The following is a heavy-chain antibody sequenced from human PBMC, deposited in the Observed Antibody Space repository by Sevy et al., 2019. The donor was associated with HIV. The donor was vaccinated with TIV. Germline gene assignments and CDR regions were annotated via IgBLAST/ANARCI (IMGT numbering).Heavy chain of an antibody. Sequence: GSLRLSCVASGFTFSKYSMSWVRQVPGKGLEWVSTLSFSCGRINYADSVRGRFTMSRDDSKNTFYLQMNSLRVDDTALYYCAREGCTKPHDYWGQGTMVTVSS. CDR3: AREGCTKPHDY. CDR2: LSFSCGRI. J-gene: IGHJ4*02. CDR1: GFTFSKYS. V-gene: IGHV3-23*01. D-gene: IGHD2-8*01.